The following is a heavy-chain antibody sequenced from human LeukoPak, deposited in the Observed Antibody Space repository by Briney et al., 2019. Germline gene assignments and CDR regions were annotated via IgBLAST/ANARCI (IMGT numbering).Heavy chain of an antibody. CDR2: IKSKTDGGTT. V-gene: IGHV3-15*01. D-gene: IGHD5-12*01. CDR1: GFTFSNAW. J-gene: IGHJ6*03. CDR3: TTDLSTQWLRDYYYYMDV. Sequence: PGGSLRLSCAASGFTFSNAWMSWVRQAPGKGLEWVGRIKSKTDGGTTDYAAPVKGRFTISRDDSKNTLYLQMNSLKTEDTAVYYCTTDLSTQWLRDYYYYMDVWGKGTTVTVSS.